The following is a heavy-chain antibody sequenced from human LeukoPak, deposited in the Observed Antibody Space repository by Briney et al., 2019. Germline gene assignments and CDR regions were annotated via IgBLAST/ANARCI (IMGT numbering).Heavy chain of an antibody. CDR3: ARGHYYDSSGYFGAFDI. D-gene: IGHD3-22*01. V-gene: IGHV4-30-4*01. J-gene: IGHJ3*02. Sequence: PSETLSLTCTVSGGSISSGDYYWSWIRQPPGTGLEWIGYIYYSGSTYYNPSLKSRVTISVDTSKNQFSLKLSSVTAADTAVYYCARGHYYDSSGYFGAFDIWGQGTMVTVSS. CDR2: IYYSGST. CDR1: GGSISSGDYY.